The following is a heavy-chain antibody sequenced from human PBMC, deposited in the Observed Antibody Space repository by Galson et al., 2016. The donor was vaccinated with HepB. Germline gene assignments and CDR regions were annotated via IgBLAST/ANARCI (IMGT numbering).Heavy chain of an antibody. J-gene: IGHJ6*02. Sequence: SETLSLTCTVSGGSLSSGSYYWSWIRQPPGKGLEWIGYIYYSGSTNYIPSLRSRVTISVDMSKNQFSLRLSSVTAADTAVYYCARGTGHFHYYGLDVWGRGTTVTVSS. D-gene: IGHD3/OR15-3a*01. CDR3: ARGTGHFHYYGLDV. CDR1: GGSLSSGSYY. CDR2: IYYSGST. V-gene: IGHV4-61*01.